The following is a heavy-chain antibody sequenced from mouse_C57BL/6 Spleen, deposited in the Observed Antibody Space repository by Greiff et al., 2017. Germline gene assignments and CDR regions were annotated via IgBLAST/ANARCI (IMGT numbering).Heavy chain of an antibody. CDR2: ISSGGSYT. CDR3: ARELGDY. D-gene: IGHD4-1*01. Sequence: EVQGVESGGDLVKPGGSLKLSCAASGFTFSSYGMSWVRQTPDKRLEWVATISSGGSYTYYPDSVKGRFTISRDNAKNTLYLQMSSLKSEDTARYYCARELGDYWGQGTTLTVSS. V-gene: IGHV5-6*01. CDR1: GFTFSSYG. J-gene: IGHJ2*01.